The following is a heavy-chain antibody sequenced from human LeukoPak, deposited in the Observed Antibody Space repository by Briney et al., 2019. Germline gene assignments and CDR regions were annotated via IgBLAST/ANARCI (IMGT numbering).Heavy chain of an antibody. CDR2: IYYSGST. CDR1: GGSISSSSYY. CDR3: ARDTGGESDL. J-gene: IGHJ5*02. Sequence: PSETLSLTCTVSGGSISSSSYYWGWIRQPPGKGLEWIGSIYYSGSTYYNPSLKSRVTISVDTSKNQFSLKLSSVTAADTAVYYCARDTGGESDLWGQGTLVTVSS. V-gene: IGHV4-39*02. D-gene: IGHD3-16*01.